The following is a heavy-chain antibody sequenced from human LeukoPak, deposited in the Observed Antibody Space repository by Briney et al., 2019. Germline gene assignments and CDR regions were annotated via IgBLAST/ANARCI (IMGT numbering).Heavy chain of an antibody. CDR1: GFTVSSNY. Sequence: GGSLRLSCAASGFTVSSNYMNWVRQAPGKGLEWVSVINSGGNAYYADSVKGRFTISRDNSKNMLYLQMNSLRAEDTAVYYCARSQGGTMSLRHFDLWGRGTLVTVSS. CDR3: ARSQGGTMSLRHFDL. V-gene: IGHV3-53*01. CDR2: INSGGNA. D-gene: IGHD3-22*01. J-gene: IGHJ2*01.